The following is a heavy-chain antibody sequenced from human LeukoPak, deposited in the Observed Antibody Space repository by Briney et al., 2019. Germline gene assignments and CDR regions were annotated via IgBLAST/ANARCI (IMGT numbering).Heavy chain of an antibody. J-gene: IGHJ4*02. V-gene: IGHV3-7*01. CDR2: IKQDGGEK. CDR3: SRAPKYCSGGSCSLNRFDY. D-gene: IGHD2-15*01. CDR1: GFTFSSYW. Sequence: GGSLRLSCAASGFTFSSYWMSWVRQAPGQGLEWMGNIKQDGGEKYYVESVKGRFTMSRDKAKNSLYLQMNSLRAEDTAVYYCSRAPKYCSGGSCSLNRFDYWGQGTLVTVSS.